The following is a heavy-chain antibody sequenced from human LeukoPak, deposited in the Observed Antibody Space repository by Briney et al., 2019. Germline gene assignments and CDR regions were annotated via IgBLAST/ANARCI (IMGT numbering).Heavy chain of an antibody. J-gene: IGHJ5*02. V-gene: IGHV4-31*03. D-gene: IGHD3-3*01. CDR1: GGSISSGSYY. CDR2: IYYSGST. CDR3: ARAYYDFWSGYYSGHWFDP. Sequence: ASQTLSLTCTVSGGSISSGSYYWSWIRQHPGRGLEWIGYIYYSGSTYYNPSLKSRVTISVDTSKNQFSLKLSSVTAADTAVYYCARAYYDFWSGYYSGHWFDPWGQGTLVTVSS.